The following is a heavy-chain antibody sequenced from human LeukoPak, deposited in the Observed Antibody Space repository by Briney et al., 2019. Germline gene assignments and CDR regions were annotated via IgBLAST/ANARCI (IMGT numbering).Heavy chain of an antibody. D-gene: IGHD6-13*01. CDR1: GGTFSSYA. CDR3: ARFSSSWYIFDY. V-gene: IGHV1-69*05. CDR2: IIPIFGTA. J-gene: IGHJ4*02. Sequence: GASVKVSCKASGGTFSSYAISWVRQAPGQGLEWMGGIIPIFGTANYAQKFQGRVTITTDESTSTAYMELSSLRSEDTAVCYCARFSSSWYIFDYWGQGTLVTVSS.